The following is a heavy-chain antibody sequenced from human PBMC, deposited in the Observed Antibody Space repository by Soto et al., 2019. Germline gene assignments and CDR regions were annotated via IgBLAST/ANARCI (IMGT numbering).Heavy chain of an antibody. Sequence: GASVKVSCKASGFTFTGHYIHWVRQAPGQGLEWMGWINPKNGATKYAQNFQDWVTMTRDTSTTTVYMEVRRLRSDDTAVYYCATNDGGGSGSQLNYWGRGTLVTVSS. D-gene: IGHD6-19*01. CDR2: INPKNGAT. CDR3: ATNDGGGSGSQLNY. CDR1: GFTFTGHY. V-gene: IGHV1-2*04. J-gene: IGHJ4*02.